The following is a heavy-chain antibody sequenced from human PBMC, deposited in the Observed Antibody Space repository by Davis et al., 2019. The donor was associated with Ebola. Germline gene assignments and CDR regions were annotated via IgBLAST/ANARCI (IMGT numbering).Heavy chain of an antibody. J-gene: IGHJ3*02. V-gene: IGHV5-51*01. CDR1: GNSFTSHW. CDR2: IYTGDSDT. Sequence: GGSVRLSCKDSGNSFTSHWIGWVRQMPGKGLEWMGIIYTGDSDTRYSPSFRGQVTISADKSIKTAYLQWSSLKASDTAMYYCASLRRTITGMDDAFDIWGQGTMVTVSS. CDR3: ASLRRTITGMDDAFDI. D-gene: IGHD1-20*01.